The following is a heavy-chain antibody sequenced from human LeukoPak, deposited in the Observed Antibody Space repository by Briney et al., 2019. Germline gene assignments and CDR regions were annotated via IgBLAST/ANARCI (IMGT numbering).Heavy chain of an antibody. Sequence: GASVTVSCKASGGTFSSYAISWVRQAPGQGLEWMGGIIPIFGTANYAQKFQGRVTITADESTSKAYMELSSLRSEDTAVYYCARAWSNWGFHYYYGMDVWGQGTTVTVSS. CDR1: GGTFSSYA. CDR2: IIPIFGTA. D-gene: IGHD7-27*01. J-gene: IGHJ6*02. V-gene: IGHV1-69*13. CDR3: ARAWSNWGFHYYYGMDV.